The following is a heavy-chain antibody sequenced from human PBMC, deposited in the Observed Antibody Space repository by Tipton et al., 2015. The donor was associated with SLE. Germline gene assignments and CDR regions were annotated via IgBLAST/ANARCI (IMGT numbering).Heavy chain of an antibody. CDR3: ARGPRDFWSGYFFDH. V-gene: IGHV4-61*01. D-gene: IGHD3-3*01. J-gene: IGHJ4*02. CDR1: GDSVSSGNHY. Sequence: TLSLTCTVSGDSVSSGNHYWSWVRQSPGKGLEWIGYVHYSGSTNYNPSLKSRVTISVDTSKNQFSLKLSSVTAADAAVYYCARGPRDFWSGYFFDHWGQGTLVTVSS. CDR2: VHYSGST.